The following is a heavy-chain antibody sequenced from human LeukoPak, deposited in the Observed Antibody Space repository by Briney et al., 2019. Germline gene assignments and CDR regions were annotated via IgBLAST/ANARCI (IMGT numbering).Heavy chain of an antibody. CDR3: ARGSMSGRPDNWFDP. D-gene: IGHD6-6*01. J-gene: IGHJ5*02. CDR1: GGSISSYY. CDR2: IYYSGST. Sequence: SDTLSLTCTFSGGSISSYYWSWIRQPPGRGLEWIGYIYYSGSTNYNPSLKSRVTISVDTSKDQLSLKLSSVTAADTAVYYCARGSMSGRPDNWFDPWGQGILVTVSS. V-gene: IGHV4-59*01.